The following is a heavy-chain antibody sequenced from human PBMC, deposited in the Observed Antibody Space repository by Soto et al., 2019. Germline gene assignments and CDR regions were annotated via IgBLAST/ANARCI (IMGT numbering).Heavy chain of an antibody. CDR1: GGTFGSHG. CDR3: ARGAMAKFDY. J-gene: IGHJ4*02. Sequence: QVQLVQSGAEVKKPGSSVKVSCKASGGTFGSHGVAWVRQAPGQGLAWMGGFIAMLGTPTYAKKVQGRATITADESLTSSYLELRSLRSEDPDVYFCARGAMAKFDYWGQGTVVSVSS. D-gene: IGHD5-18*01. CDR2: FIAMLGTP. V-gene: IGHV1-69*01.